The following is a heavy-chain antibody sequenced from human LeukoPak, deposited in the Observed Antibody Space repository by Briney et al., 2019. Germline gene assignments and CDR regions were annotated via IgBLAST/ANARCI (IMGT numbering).Heavy chain of an antibody. Sequence: GGSLRLSCAASGFTFSSYSMNWVRQAPGKGLEWVSGISGSGISTYYADSVKGRFTISRDNSKNTLYLQMNSLRVEDTALYYCAKDRSKGYYGDEFDFWGQGTLVIVSS. D-gene: IGHD4-17*01. CDR1: GFTFSSYS. V-gene: IGHV3-23*01. CDR2: ISGSGIST. J-gene: IGHJ4*02. CDR3: AKDRSKGYYGDEFDF.